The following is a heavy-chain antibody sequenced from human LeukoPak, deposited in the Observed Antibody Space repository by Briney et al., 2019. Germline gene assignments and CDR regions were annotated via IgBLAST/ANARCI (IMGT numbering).Heavy chain of an antibody. Sequence: PSETLSLTCTVSGGSISSYYWSWIRQPAGKGLEWIGRIYTSGSTNYNPSLKSRVTMSVDTSKNQFSLKLSSVTAADTAVYYCATLEYSSSWYGFDYWGQGTLVTVSS. CDR2: IYTSGST. D-gene: IGHD6-13*01. J-gene: IGHJ4*02. CDR1: GGSISSYY. CDR3: ATLEYSSSWYGFDY. V-gene: IGHV4-4*07.